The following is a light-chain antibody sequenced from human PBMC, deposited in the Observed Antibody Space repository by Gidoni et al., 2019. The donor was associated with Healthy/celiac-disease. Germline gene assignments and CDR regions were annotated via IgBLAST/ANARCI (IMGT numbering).Light chain of an antibody. V-gene: IGKV3-11*01. CDR3: QQRSNWPVT. CDR2: DAS. Sequence: EIVLTQSPATLSLSPGERATLSCRASQSVSSYLAWYHQKPGQAPRLLIYDASNRATGSPARFSGSGSGTDFTLTISSLEPEDFAVYYCQQRSNWPVTFGPGTKVDIK. J-gene: IGKJ3*01. CDR1: QSVSSY.